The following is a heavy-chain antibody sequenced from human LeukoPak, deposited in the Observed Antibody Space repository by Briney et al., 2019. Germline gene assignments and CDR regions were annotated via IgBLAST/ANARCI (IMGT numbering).Heavy chain of an antibody. CDR2: VNPTGGST. Sequence: ASVKVSCKASGYTFSSYYLYWVRQAPGQRLEWMGVVNPTGGSTNYAQKFQGRVTMTRDTSTSIVYMELSSLRSEDTAVYYCARLKSAHLPGYYDILTGYYPTDRLYYYYMDVWGKGTTVTVSS. J-gene: IGHJ6*03. D-gene: IGHD3-9*01. CDR1: GYTFSSYY. V-gene: IGHV1-46*01. CDR3: ARLKSAHLPGYYDILTGYYPTDRLYYYYMDV.